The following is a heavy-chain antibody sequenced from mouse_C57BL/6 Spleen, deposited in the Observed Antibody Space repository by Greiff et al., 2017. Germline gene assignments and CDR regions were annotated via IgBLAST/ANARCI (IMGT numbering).Heavy chain of an antibody. CDR2: ISDGGSYT. CDR3: ARDWYYYAMDY. Sequence: EVKLMESGGGLVKPGGSLKLSCAASGFTFSSYAMSWVRQTPEKRLEWVATISDGGSYTYYPDNVKGRFTISRDNAKNNLYLQMSHLKSEDTAMYYCARDWYYYAMDYWGQGTSDTVSS. V-gene: IGHV5-4*01. J-gene: IGHJ4*01. CDR1: GFTFSSYA.